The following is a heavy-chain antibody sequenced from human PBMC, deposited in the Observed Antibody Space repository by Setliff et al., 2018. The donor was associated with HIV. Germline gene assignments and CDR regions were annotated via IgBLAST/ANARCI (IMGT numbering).Heavy chain of an antibody. CDR3: ASQPYNSGWFGGWFDP. Sequence: SETLSLTCTVSGGSISSYYWSWIRQPPGKGLEWVGHIYYSGSTDYNPSLKSRVTTSVDTSKNQFSLKLTSVTAADTAVYYCASQPYNSGWFGGWFDPWGQGTLVTVSS. D-gene: IGHD6-19*01. CDR2: IYYSGST. J-gene: IGHJ5*02. CDR1: GGSISSYY. V-gene: IGHV4-59*12.